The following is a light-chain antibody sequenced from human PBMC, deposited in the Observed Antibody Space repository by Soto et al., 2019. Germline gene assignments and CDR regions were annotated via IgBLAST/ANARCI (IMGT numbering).Light chain of an antibody. CDR2: DVS. CDR1: SSEVGGYSY. V-gene: IGLV2-11*01. CDR3: CSYAGSNTFYV. J-gene: IGLJ1*01. Sequence: QSSLTQPRSVSGSAGQSITISCTGTSSEVGGYSYRSWYQQHPGKGPKLRIYDVSKRPSGVPDRFSGSKSGNTASLTISGLQAEDEADYYCCSYAGSNTFYVLGTGTKV.